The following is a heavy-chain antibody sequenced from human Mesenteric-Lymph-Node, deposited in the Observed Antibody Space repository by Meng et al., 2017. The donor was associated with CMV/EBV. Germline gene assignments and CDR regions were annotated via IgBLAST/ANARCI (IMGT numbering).Heavy chain of an antibody. D-gene: IGHD4-17*01. CDR1: GFTFSSYA. CDR3: ARAGGDYIDY. CDR2: ISSNGGST. V-gene: IGHV3-64*02. J-gene: IGHJ4*02. Sequence: GESLKISCAASGFTFSSYAMHWVRQAPGKGLEYVSAISSNGGSTYYADSVKGRFTISRDNSKNTLYLQMGSLRAEDMAVYYCARAGGDYIDYWGQGALVTVSS.